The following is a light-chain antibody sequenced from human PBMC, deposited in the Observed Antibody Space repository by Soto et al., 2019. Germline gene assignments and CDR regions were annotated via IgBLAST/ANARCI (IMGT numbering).Light chain of an antibody. V-gene: IGKV3-20*01. CDR1: QTVGSTY. CDR2: GAS. Sequence: DIVLTQSPGTLSLSPGERATFSCRASQTVGSTYLAWYQQRPGQAPRLLIYGASTRDIGIPDWFSGSGSGTDFTLTISSLEPEDFAVYYCHHYGTSPPNTFGGGTKVEIK. J-gene: IGKJ4*01. CDR3: HHYGTSPPNT.